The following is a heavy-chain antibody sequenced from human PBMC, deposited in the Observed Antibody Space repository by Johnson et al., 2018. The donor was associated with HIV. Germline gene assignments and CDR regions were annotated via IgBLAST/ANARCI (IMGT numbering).Heavy chain of an antibody. CDR2: INQDGSER. D-gene: IGHD3-10*01. J-gene: IGHJ3*02. CDR1: GFIFSSYW. Sequence: VQLVESGGGLVQPGGSLRLSCAVSGFIFSSYWMSWVRQAPGKGLEWVANINQDGSERYYVDSVTGRFTISRDNAKKSVYLQMNSLRAGDSAVYYCARVGGSWMLDAFDIWGQGTVVTVSS. CDR3: ARVGGSWMLDAFDI. V-gene: IGHV3-7*02.